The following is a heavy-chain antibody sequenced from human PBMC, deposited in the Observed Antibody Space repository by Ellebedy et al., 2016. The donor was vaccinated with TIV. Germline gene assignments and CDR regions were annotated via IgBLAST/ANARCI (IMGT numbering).Heavy chain of an antibody. Sequence: AASVKVSCKASGYAFSGYDMNWVRQAPGQGLEWMGWINTDTGNPTYAQDFTGRFVFSLDTSVSTAYLEISSLKAEDTAVYYCARDPDAFGDQYFDLWGQGTLVIVSS. J-gene: IGHJ5*01. CDR1: GYAFSGYD. CDR2: INTDTGNP. CDR3: ARDPDAFGDQYFDL. V-gene: IGHV7-4-1*02. D-gene: IGHD3-10*01.